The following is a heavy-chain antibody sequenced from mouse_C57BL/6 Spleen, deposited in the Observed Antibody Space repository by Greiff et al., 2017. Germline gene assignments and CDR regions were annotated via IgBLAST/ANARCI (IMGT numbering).Heavy chain of an antibody. CDR2: IRSKSNNYAT. Sequence: EVKLMESGGGLVQPKGSLKLSCAASGFSFNTYAMNWVRQAPGKGLEWVASIRSKSNNYATYYADSVKDRFTISRDDSESMLYLQMNNLKTEDTAMYYCVRQNYGSRAGFAYWGQGTLVTVSA. J-gene: IGHJ3*01. D-gene: IGHD1-1*01. CDR3: VRQNYGSRAGFAY. CDR1: GFSFNTYA. V-gene: IGHV10-1*01.